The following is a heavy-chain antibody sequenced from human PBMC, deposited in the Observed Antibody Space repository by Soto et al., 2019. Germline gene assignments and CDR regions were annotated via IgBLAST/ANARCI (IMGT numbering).Heavy chain of an antibody. J-gene: IGHJ4*02. CDR1: GGSISSSSYY. CDR3: ASARGYYDSSGYYYHY. CDR2: IYYSGST. Sequence: QLQLQESGPGLVKPSETLSLTCTVSGGSISSSSYYWGWIRQPPGKGLEWIGSIYYSGSTYYNPSLKSRVTISVDTSKNQSSLKLSSVTAADTAVYYCASARGYYDSSGYYYHYWGQGTLVTVSS. D-gene: IGHD3-22*01. V-gene: IGHV4-39*01.